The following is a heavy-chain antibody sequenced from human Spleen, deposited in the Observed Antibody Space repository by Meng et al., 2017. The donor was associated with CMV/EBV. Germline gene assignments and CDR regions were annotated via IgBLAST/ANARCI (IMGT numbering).Heavy chain of an antibody. CDR2: ISWNSGSI. CDR3: AKARSLRYYYYGMDV. V-gene: IGHV3-9*01. J-gene: IGHJ6*02. Sequence: GGSLRLSCAASGFTFDDYAMHWVRQAPGKGLEWVSGISWNSGSIGYADSVKGRFTISRDNAKNSLYLQMNSLRAEDTALYYCAKARSLRYYYYGMDVWGQGTTVTVS. CDR1: GFTFDDYA.